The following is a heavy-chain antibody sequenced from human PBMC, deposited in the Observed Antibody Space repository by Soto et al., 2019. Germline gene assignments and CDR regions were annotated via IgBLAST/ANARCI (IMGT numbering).Heavy chain of an antibody. D-gene: IGHD5-18*01. V-gene: IGHV1-69*06. CDR3: ARWINVDTAMAVFYYYYGMDV. Sequence: SVKVSCKASGGTFSSYAISWVRQAPGQGLEWMGGIIPIFGTANYAQKFQGRVTITADKSTSTAYMELSSLRSEDTAVYYCARWINVDTAMAVFYYYYGMDVWGQGTTVSVSS. CDR2: IIPIFGTA. J-gene: IGHJ6*02. CDR1: GGTFSSYA.